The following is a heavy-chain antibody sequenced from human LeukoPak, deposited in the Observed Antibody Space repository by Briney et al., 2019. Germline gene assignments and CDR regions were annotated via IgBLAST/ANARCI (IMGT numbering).Heavy chain of an antibody. CDR2: ISSSGSSI. J-gene: IGHJ4*02. CDR1: GFTFSGYD. D-gene: IGHD6-19*01. V-gene: IGHV3-48*03. Sequence: GGSLRLSCEASGFTFSGYDMNWVRQAPGKGLEWVSYISSSGSSIYYADSVKGRFTISRDNAKNSLYLQMNSLRAEDTALYYCARGGENSGFDYWGQGTLVIVSS. CDR3: ARGGENSGFDY.